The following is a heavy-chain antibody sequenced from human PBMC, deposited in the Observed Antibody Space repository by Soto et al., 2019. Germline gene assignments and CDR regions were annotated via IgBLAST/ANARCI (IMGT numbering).Heavy chain of an antibody. Sequence: PGGSLRLSCAASGFTFSSYAMHWVRQAPGKGLEWVAVISYDGSNKYYADSVKGRFTISRDNSKNTLYLQMNSLRAEDTAVYYCARVLGLGYCSGGSCSNWFDPWGQGTLVTVSS. D-gene: IGHD2-15*01. CDR1: GFTFSSYA. CDR3: ARVLGLGYCSGGSCSNWFDP. CDR2: ISYDGSNK. V-gene: IGHV3-30-3*01. J-gene: IGHJ5*02.